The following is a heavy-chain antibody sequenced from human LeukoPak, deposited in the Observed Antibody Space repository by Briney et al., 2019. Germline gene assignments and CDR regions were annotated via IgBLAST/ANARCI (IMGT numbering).Heavy chain of an antibody. V-gene: IGHV3-21*01. Sequence: GGSLRLSCAASGFTFSSYAMSWVRQAPGKGLEWVSSISSSSSYIYYADSVKGRFTISRDNAKNSLYLQMNSLRAEDTAVYYCARVEDDFCSFDYWGQGTLVTVSS. CDR3: ARVEDDFCSFDY. CDR1: GFTFSSYA. D-gene: IGHD3-3*01. J-gene: IGHJ4*02. CDR2: ISSSSSYI.